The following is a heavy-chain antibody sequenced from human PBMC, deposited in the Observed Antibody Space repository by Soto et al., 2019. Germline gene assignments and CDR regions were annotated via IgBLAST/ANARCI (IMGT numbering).Heavy chain of an antibody. CDR1: GGSFSSYA. CDR2: IIPIFGTA. V-gene: IGHV1-69*13. J-gene: IGHJ4*02. CDR3: ARDVLSSYYDILTGSYYFDY. D-gene: IGHD3-9*01. Sequence: GXSVKGSCKASGGSFSSYAISWVRQAPGQGLEWMGGIIPIFGTANYAQKFQGRVTITADDSTSTAYMELSSLRSEDTAVYYWARDVLSSYYDILTGSYYFDYWGQGSLVTVS.